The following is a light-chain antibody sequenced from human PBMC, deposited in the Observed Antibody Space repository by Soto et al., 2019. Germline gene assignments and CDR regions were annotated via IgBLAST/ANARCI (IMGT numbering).Light chain of an antibody. CDR1: QTIISW. Sequence: IHMTQSPSTLSGSVVYRVTITFRASQTIISWLAWYQQKPGKAPKLLIYKASTLKSGVPSRFSGSGSGTEFTLTIGSLQPDDFATYYCQHYNSYSEAFGQGTKVDIK. V-gene: IGKV1-5*03. J-gene: IGKJ1*01. CDR2: KAS. CDR3: QHYNSYSEA.